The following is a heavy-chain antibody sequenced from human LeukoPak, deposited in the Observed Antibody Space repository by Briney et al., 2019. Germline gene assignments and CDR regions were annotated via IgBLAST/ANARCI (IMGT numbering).Heavy chain of an antibody. Sequence: GRSLRLSCAASGFTFDDYAMHWVRQAPGKGLEWVSGISWNSGSIGYADSVKGRFTISRDNAKNSLYLQMNSLRAEDTALYYCAESPGGYFDWSPSYYFDYWGQGTLVTVSS. CDR3: AESPGGYFDWSPSYYFDY. J-gene: IGHJ4*02. V-gene: IGHV3-9*01. CDR1: GFTFDDYA. D-gene: IGHD3-9*01. CDR2: ISWNSGSI.